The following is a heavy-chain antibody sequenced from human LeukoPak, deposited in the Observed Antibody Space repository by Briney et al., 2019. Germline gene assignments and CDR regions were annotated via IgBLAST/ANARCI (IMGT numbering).Heavy chain of an antibody. V-gene: IGHV3-30*04. CDR3: ARVSVEMATIAPFDY. CDR2: ISYDGSNK. J-gene: IGHJ4*02. Sequence: GRSLRLSCAASGSTFSSYAMHWVRQAPGKGLEWVAVISYDGSNKYYADSVKGRFTISRDNAKNSLYLQMNSLRAEDTAVYYCARVSVEMATIAPFDYWGQGTLVTVSS. D-gene: IGHD5-24*01. CDR1: GSTFSSYA.